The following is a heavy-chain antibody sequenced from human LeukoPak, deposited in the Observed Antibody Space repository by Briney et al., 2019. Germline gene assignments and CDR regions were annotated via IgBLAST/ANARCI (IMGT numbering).Heavy chain of an antibody. Sequence: PGGSLRLSCAASGFTFSSYAMSWVRQAPGKGLGWVSAISGSGGSTYYADSVKGRFTISRDNSKNTLYLQMNSLRAEDTAVYYCAKPWDYYDSSGFVYFDYWGQGTLVTVSS. V-gene: IGHV3-23*01. CDR3: AKPWDYYDSSGFVYFDY. D-gene: IGHD3-22*01. J-gene: IGHJ4*02. CDR1: GFTFSSYA. CDR2: ISGSGGST.